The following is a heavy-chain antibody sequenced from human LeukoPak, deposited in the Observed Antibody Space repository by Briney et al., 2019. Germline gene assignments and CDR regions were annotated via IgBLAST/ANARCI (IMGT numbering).Heavy chain of an antibody. CDR3: ARTDYGDYVFDY. CDR1: GFTFSSNY. D-gene: IGHD4-17*01. V-gene: IGHV3-66*01. Sequence: GGSLRLSCAASGFTFSSNYMSWVRQAPGKGLEWVSVIYSGGSTYYADSVKGRFTISRDNSKNTLYLQMNSLRAEDTAVYYCARTDYGDYVFDYWGQGTLVTVSS. CDR2: IYSGGST. J-gene: IGHJ4*02.